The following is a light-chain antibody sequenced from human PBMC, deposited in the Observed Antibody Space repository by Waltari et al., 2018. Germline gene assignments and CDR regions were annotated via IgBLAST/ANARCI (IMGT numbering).Light chain of an antibody. V-gene: IGKV3-20*01. CDR2: VAS. J-gene: IGKJ4*01. Sequence: EIVLTQSPGTLSLSPGERATLSCRASQSVNNNYLAWYQKKPGPPPRLLIYVASTRATGIPDRFRGSGSVTDFTLTISRLEPEDFAVFYCQQYSTSPEAFGGGTKVEIK. CDR1: QSVNNNY. CDR3: QQYSTSPEA.